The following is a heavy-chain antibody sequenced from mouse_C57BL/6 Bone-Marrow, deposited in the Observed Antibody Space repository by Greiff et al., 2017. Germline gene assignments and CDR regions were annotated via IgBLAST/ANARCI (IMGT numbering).Heavy chain of an antibody. J-gene: IGHJ2*01. D-gene: IGHD1-1*01. Sequence: EVQLQQSGPELVKPGASVKISCKASGYTFTDYYMNWVQQSHGKSLEWIGDINPNNGGTSYNQKFKGKATLTVDKSSSTAYMELRSLTSEDAAVYYCARGIYHGRFFDYWGQGTTLTVSS. CDR1: GYTFTDYY. CDR3: ARGIYHGRFFDY. CDR2: INPNNGGT. V-gene: IGHV1-26*01.